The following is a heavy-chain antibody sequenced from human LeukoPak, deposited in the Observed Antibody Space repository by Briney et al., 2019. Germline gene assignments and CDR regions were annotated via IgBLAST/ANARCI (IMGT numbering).Heavy chain of an antibody. Sequence: AGGSLRLSCTASGFRFSAYAMQWVRQAPGKGLEWVAVISTDGNTQYYADSVRGRFSISRDNSENTLYLEMSSLRGEDTGIFYCAREEYKYGLGALDVWGQGTTVTVSS. J-gene: IGHJ6*02. CDR1: GFRFSAYA. V-gene: IGHV3-30-3*01. CDR3: AREEYKYGLGALDV. CDR2: ISTDGNTQ. D-gene: IGHD5-18*01.